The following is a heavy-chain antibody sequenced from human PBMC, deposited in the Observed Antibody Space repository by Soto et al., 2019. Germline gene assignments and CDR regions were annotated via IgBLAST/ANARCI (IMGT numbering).Heavy chain of an antibody. V-gene: IGHV3-23*01. J-gene: IGHJ4*02. Sequence: GGSLRLSCAASGFTFSSYAMNWVRQAPGKGLEWVSAISGSGSSTYYADSVKGRFTISRDNSKNTLYLQMNSLRAEDTAVYYCEKVDDYVWGSYLFDYWGQGTLVTVSS. CDR1: GFTFSSYA. CDR2: ISGSGSST. D-gene: IGHD3-16*02. CDR3: EKVDDYVWGSYLFDY.